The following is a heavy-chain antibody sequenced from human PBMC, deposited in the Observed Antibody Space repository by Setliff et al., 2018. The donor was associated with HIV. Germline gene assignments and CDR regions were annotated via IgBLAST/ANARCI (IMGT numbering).Heavy chain of an antibody. CDR1: GGSFTSYY. J-gene: IGHJ4*02. CDR3: ARGSYRGSGFFVRYFDF. CDR2: INHNGGT. Sequence: LSLTCAVYGGSFTSYYWTWIRQAPGKDLEWIGEINHNGGTNYNPSLKSRVTISVDRSKNQFFLRLTSVTAADTAVYYCARGSYRGSGFFVRYFDFWGQGSLVTVS. V-gene: IGHV4-34*01. D-gene: IGHD3-3*01.